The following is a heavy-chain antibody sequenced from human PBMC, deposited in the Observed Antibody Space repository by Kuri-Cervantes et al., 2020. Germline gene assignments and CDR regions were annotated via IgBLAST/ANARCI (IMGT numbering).Heavy chain of an antibody. CDR2: INHSGST. CDR1: GGSFSDYY. J-gene: IGHJ6*03. V-gene: IGHV4-34*01. CDR3: ARVRYYNFWSGYYDYYYYYYMDV. D-gene: IGHD3-3*01. Sequence: SETLSLTCAVFGGSFSDYYCSWIRQPPGKGLEWIGEINHSGSTNYNPSLKSRVTISVDTSKNQFSLKLSSVTAADTAVYYCARVRYYNFWSGYYDYYYYYYMDVWGKGTTVTVSS.